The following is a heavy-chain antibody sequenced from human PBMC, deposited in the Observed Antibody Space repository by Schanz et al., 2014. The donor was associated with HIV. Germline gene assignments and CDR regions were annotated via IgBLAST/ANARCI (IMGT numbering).Heavy chain of an antibody. V-gene: IGHV4-34*01. CDR3: ARTLRSPDSLWGNYRTPRGTAFDS. D-gene: IGHD3-16*02. J-gene: IGHJ4*02. CDR2: INSSGTT. CDR1: GESFSGHF. Sequence: QVRLQQWGAGLLKPSETLTLTCAVYGESFSGHFWTWIRQAPEKGLEWIGEINSSGTTTYNPSLKSGSPWPVDTPNQKTPVGLASVTAADTAVYFCARTLRSPDSLWGNYRTPRGTAFDSWGQGGLVTVSS.